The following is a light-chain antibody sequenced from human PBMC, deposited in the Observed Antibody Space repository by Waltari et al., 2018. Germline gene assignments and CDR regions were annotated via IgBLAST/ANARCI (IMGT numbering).Light chain of an antibody. CDR3: IQTLQTPLT. CDR1: QSLLYSNGYTY. V-gene: IGKV2-28*01. Sequence: DIVVTQSPLSLPVTPGEPASISCRSSQSLLYSNGYTYLDWYLQKPGQSPQLLIYLGSNRASGVPDRFSGSGSGTDFTLKISRVEAEDVGVYYCIQTLQTPLTFGGGTKVEIK. J-gene: IGKJ4*01. CDR2: LGS.